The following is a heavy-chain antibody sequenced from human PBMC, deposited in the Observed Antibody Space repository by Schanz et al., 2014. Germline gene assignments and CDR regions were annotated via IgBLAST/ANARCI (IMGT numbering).Heavy chain of an antibody. CDR1: GYTFTAYF. V-gene: IGHV1-2*06. D-gene: IGHD3-22*01. CDR2: INPNTGGT. J-gene: IGHJ4*02. CDR3: ARTYDSSGVGY. Sequence: QVLLVQSGAEVKQPGASVKVSCKASGYTFTAYFIHWVRQAPGQGLEWMGRINPNTGGTNFAQKFQGRVTMTTDTSTSTAYMELRSLRSHDTAVYYCARTYDSSGVGYWGQGTLVTVSS.